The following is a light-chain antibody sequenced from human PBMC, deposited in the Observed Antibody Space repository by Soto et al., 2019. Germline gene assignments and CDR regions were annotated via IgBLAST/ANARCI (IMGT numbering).Light chain of an antibody. CDR3: CSYAGSYSFYV. CDR2: DIT. Sequence: SALTPPRALSGSPGQSVTISCTGTSSDVGGYDYVSWYQHRPGTAPKLMIFDITMRPSGVPDRFSGSKSGNTASLTISGLQAEDEADYYCCSYAGSYSFYVFGTGTKVTVL. CDR1: SSDVGGYDY. J-gene: IGLJ1*01. V-gene: IGLV2-11*01.